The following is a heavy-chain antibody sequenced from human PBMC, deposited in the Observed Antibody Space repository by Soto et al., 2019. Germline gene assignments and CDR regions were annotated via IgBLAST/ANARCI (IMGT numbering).Heavy chain of an antibody. Sequence: QVQLVQSGAEVKKPGSSVKVSCKASGGTFSSYTISWVRQAPGQGLEWMGRMIPILGIANYAQKFQGRVTITADKSTSTAYMELSSLRSEDTAVYYCARDGPYCSGGSCYSSYYYYYMDVWGKGTTVTVSS. J-gene: IGHJ6*03. CDR3: ARDGPYCSGGSCYSSYYYYYMDV. V-gene: IGHV1-69*08. D-gene: IGHD2-15*01. CDR1: GGTFSSYT. CDR2: MIPILGIA.